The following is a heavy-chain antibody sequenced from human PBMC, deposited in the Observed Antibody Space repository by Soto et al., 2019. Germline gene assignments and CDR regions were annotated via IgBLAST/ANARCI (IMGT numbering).Heavy chain of an antibody. CDR3: VKDQFGLGEDSSGPGGTGFDP. J-gene: IGHJ5*02. CDR1: GFTFSSYG. CDR2: ISYDGSNK. D-gene: IGHD3-22*01. V-gene: IGHV3-30*18. Sequence: PGGSLRLSCAASGFTFSSYGMHWVRQAPGKGLEWVAVISYDGSNKYYADSVKGRFTISRDNSKNTLYLQMNSLRAEDTAVYYCVKDQFGLGEDSSGPGGTGFDPWSKGTLVTVSS.